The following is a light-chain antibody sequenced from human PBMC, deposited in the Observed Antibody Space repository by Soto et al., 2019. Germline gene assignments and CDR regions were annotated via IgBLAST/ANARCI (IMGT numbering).Light chain of an antibody. CDR2: GAS. CDR1: QSVSNND. J-gene: IGKJ5*01. CDR3: LHYGGSPLT. Sequence: EIVLTQSPGTLSLSPGERATLSCRASQSVSNNDLVWYQQKPGQAPRLLIYGASTRVTGIPARISGSGSGTEFTLTITSLQSEDFAVYYCLHYGGSPLTFGQGTRLEIK. V-gene: IGKV3-20*01.